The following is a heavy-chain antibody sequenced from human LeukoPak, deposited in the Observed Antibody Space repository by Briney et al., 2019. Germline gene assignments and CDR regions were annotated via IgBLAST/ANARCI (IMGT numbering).Heavy chain of an antibody. J-gene: IGHJ5*02. Sequence: SETLSLTCTVSGGSISSYYWSWIRQPPGKGLEWIGYIYYSGSTNYNPSLKSRVTISVDTSKNQFSLKLSSVTAADTAVYYCARVRVLATPRTQLWLRVNWFDPWGQGTLVTVSS. CDR2: IYYSGST. D-gene: IGHD5-18*01. V-gene: IGHV4-59*08. CDR3: ARVRVLATPRTQLWLRVNWFDP. CDR1: GGSISSYY.